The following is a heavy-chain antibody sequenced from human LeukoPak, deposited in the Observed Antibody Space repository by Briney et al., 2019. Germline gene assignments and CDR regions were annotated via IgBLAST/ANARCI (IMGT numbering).Heavy chain of an antibody. CDR3: ARDRRAVAGTFYYYYYYMDV. J-gene: IGHJ6*03. CDR2: ISSNGGST. Sequence: GGSLRLSCAASGFTFSSYAMHWVRQAPGKGLEYVSAISSNGGSTYYANSVKGRFTISRDNSKNTLYLQMGCLRAEDMAVYYCARDRRAVAGTFYYYYYYMDVWGKGTTVTVSS. V-gene: IGHV3-64*01. D-gene: IGHD6-19*01. CDR1: GFTFSSYA.